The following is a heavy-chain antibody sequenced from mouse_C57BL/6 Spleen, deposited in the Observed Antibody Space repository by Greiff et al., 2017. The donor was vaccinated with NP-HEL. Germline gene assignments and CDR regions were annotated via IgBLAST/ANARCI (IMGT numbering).Heavy chain of an antibody. J-gene: IGHJ4*01. CDR2: IYPGDGDT. CDR1: GYAFSSSW. V-gene: IGHV1-82*01. Sequence: VQLQQSGPELVKPGASVKISCKASGYAFSSSWMNWVKQRPGKGLEWIGRIYPGDGDTNYNGKFKGKATLTADKSSSTAYMPRSSLTSEDSAVYFCASYASSGYYYAMDYWGQGTSVTVSS. CDR3: ASYASSGYYYAMDY. D-gene: IGHD1-1*01.